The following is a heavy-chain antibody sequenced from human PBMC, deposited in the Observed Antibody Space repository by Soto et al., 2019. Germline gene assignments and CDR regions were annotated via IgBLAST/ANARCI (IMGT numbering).Heavy chain of an antibody. J-gene: IGHJ4*02. Sequence: GGSLRLSCVASGFTFGSRAMSWVRQAPGEGLEWVSTITDTGGDTKYADSVRGRVTISRDNSKNTLYLQMSSLRAEDSAVYYCATLNFGYYYDSSGYIDYWGQGTLVTVSS. V-gene: IGHV3-23*01. CDR3: ATLNFGYYYDSSGYIDY. CDR1: GFTFGSRA. D-gene: IGHD3-22*01. CDR2: ITDTGGDT.